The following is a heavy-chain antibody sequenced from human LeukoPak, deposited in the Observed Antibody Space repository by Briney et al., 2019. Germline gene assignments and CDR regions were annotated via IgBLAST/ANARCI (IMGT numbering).Heavy chain of an antibody. CDR3: ARGRSSGWYPDYFDY. CDR2: IYTSGST. V-gene: IGHV4-61*02. CDR1: GGSISSGSYY. D-gene: IGHD6-19*01. J-gene: IGHJ4*02. Sequence: SQTLSLACTVSGGSISSGSYYWSWIRQPAGKGLEWIGRIYTSGSTNYTPSLKSRVTISLDTSKNQFSLKLSSVTAADTAVYYCARGRSSGWYPDYFDYWGQGTLVTVSS.